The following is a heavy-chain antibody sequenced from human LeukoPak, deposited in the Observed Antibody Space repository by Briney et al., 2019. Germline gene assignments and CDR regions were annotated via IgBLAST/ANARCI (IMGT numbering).Heavy chain of an antibody. V-gene: IGHV3-48*04. D-gene: IGHD1-26*01. J-gene: IGHJ4*02. Sequence: GGSLRLSCAASGFTFSSYAMSWVRQAPGKGLEWVSYVSSSSSTIYYADSVKGRFTISRDNAKNSLYLQMNSLRAEDTAVYYCARDHRSIVGATLLLDYWGQGTLVTVSS. CDR1: GFTFSSYA. CDR3: ARDHRSIVGATLLLDY. CDR2: VSSSSSTI.